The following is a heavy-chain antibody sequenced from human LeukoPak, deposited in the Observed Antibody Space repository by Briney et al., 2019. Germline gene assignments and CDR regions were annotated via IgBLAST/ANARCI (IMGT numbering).Heavy chain of an antibody. J-gene: IGHJ5*02. D-gene: IGHD6-13*01. Sequence: SETLSLTCAVSGGSISSSSYYWGWIRQPPGRGLEWIGRVYYSGSTYYNPSLKSRVRISVDTSKNQFSLTLSSATAADTAVYYCAREAAGTYCACFDPWGQGTLVTVSS. V-gene: IGHV4-39*07. CDR3: AREAAGTYCACFDP. CDR1: GGSISSSSYY. CDR2: VYYSGST.